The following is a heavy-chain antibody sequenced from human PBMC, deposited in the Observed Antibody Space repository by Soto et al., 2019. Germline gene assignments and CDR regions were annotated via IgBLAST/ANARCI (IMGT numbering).Heavy chain of an antibody. D-gene: IGHD4-17*01. Sequence: SVKVSCKASGGTFSSYAISWVRQAPGQGLEWMGGIIPIFGTANYAQKFQGRVTITADKSTSTAYMELSSLRSEDTAVYYCARGGSWYGDYDPNNNSWGQGTLVTVS. CDR3: ARGGSWYGDYDPNNNS. J-gene: IGHJ4*02. CDR2: IIPIFGTA. V-gene: IGHV1-69*06. CDR1: GGTFSSYA.